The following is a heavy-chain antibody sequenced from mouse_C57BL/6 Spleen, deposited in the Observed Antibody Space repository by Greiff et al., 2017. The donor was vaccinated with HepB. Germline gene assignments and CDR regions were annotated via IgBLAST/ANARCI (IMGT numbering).Heavy chain of an antibody. CDR2: IHPNSGST. D-gene: IGHD2-5*01. J-gene: IGHJ2*01. CDR3: ARGDYYSNYDYFDY. V-gene: IGHV1-64*01. CDR1: GYTFTSYW. Sequence: VQLQQSGAELVKPGASVKLSCKASGYTFTSYWMHWVKQRPGQGLEWIGMIHPNSGSTNYNEKFKSKATLTVDKSSSTAYMQLSSLTSEDSAVYYCARGDYYSNYDYFDYWGQGTTLTVSS.